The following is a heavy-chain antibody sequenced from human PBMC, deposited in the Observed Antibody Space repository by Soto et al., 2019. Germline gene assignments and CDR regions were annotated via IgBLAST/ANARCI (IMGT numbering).Heavy chain of an antibody. J-gene: IGHJ6*03. D-gene: IGHD3-16*01. Sequence: QVQLVESGGGVVQPARSLRLSCAASGFTFSSYGMHWVRQAPGKGLEWVAVIWYDGSNKYYADSVKGRFTISRDNSKNTLYLQMNSLRAEDTAVYYCARGGGAYYYYYYMDVWGKGTTVTVSS. CDR2: IWYDGSNK. CDR1: GFTFSSYG. CDR3: ARGGGAYYYYYYMDV. V-gene: IGHV3-33*01.